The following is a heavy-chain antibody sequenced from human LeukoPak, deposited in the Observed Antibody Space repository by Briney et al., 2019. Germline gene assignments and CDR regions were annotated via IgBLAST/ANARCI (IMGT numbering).Heavy chain of an antibody. CDR2: ISGSGGST. J-gene: IGHJ4*02. CDR1: GFTFSSYA. D-gene: IGHD1-26*01. Sequence: GGSLRLSCAASGFTFSSYAMSWVRKAPGKGLEWVSAISGSGGSTYYADSVKGRFTISRDNSKNTLYLQMNSLRAEDTAVYYCAKGTLGVVGAKLFDYWGQGTLVTVSS. CDR3: AKGTLGVVGAKLFDY. V-gene: IGHV3-23*01.